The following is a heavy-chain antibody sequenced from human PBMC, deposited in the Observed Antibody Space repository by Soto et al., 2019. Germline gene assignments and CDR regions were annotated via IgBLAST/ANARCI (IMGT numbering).Heavy chain of an antibody. J-gene: IGHJ6*02. CDR3: ARGLKVFGVVIIRYYYYGMDV. Sequence: ASVKLSCKASGGTFSSYAISWVRQAPGQGLEWMGGIIPIFGTANYAQKFQGRVTITADESTSTAYMELSSLRSEDTAVYYCARGLKVFGVVIIRYYYYGMDVWGQGTTVTVSS. V-gene: IGHV1-69*13. D-gene: IGHD3-3*01. CDR2: IIPIFGTA. CDR1: GGTFSSYA.